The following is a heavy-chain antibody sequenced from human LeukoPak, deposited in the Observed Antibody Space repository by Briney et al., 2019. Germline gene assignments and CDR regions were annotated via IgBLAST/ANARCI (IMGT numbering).Heavy chain of an antibody. CDR3: ARVSQWLVPY. V-gene: IGHV3-11*05. Sequence: GGSLRLSCAASGFTFSDYYMSWVRQAPGKGLEWVSYISSTSSYINYADSVKGRFTISRDNAKNSLFLQMNSLRAEDTAVYYCARVSQWLVPYWGQGTLVTVSS. J-gene: IGHJ4*02. CDR1: GFTFSDYY. D-gene: IGHD6-19*01. CDR2: ISSTSSYI.